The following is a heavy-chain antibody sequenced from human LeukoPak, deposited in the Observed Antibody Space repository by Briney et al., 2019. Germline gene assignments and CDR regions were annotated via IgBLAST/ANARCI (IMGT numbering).Heavy chain of an antibody. D-gene: IGHD5-12*01. J-gene: IGHJ4*02. CDR2: ISSSGTTT. Sequence: PGGSLRLSCAASGFTFSNYEMNWVRQAPGKGLECVSYISSSGTTTYYADSMKGRFTISRDNAKNSLFLQMNNLRAEDTAVYYCASASIRAIYWGQGTPVTVSS. CDR3: ASASIRAIY. V-gene: IGHV3-48*03. CDR1: GFTFSNYE.